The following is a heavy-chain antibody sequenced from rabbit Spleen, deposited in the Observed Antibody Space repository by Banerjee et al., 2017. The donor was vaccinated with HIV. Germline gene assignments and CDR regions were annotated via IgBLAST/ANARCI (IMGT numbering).Heavy chain of an antibody. CDR3: ARWTSGTRAYNL. V-gene: IGHV1S45*01. D-gene: IGHD1-1*01. CDR2: IYVGSSGST. J-gene: IGHJ4*01. CDR1: GFSFSSYW. Sequence: QEQLEESGGDLVKPEGSLTLTCTASGFSFSSYWICWVRQAPGKGLEWIACIYVGSSGSTYYASWAKGRFTISKTSSTTVTLQLSSLTVADTATYFCARWTSGTRAYNLWGPGTLVTVS.